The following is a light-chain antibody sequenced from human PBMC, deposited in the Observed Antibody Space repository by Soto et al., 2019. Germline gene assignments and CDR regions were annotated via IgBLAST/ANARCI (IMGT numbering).Light chain of an antibody. CDR1: QSVYTY. CDR3: QQRSNWQVT. V-gene: IGKV3-11*01. CDR2: DVS. Sequence: EIVLTQSPVTLSLSPGERATLSCRASQSVYTYLAWYQQKPGQAPRLLIYDVSNRATGIPARFSGSGSGTDFTLTISSLEPEDCAVYYCQQRSNWQVTFGGGTKVEIK. J-gene: IGKJ4*01.